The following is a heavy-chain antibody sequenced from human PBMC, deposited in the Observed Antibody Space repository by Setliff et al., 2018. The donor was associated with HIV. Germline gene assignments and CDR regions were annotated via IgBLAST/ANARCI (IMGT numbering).Heavy chain of an antibody. Sequence: PSETLSLTCTVSGAFSSISTYHWGWIRQSPGKGLEWIGQISYSGTTTYNPSLKSRVTISVDASKNHFSLRLSSLSAADTAVYYCARRRPPPSGSYSRYYMDVWGKGTTVTVS. CDR1: GAFSSISTYH. V-gene: IGHV4-59*08. J-gene: IGHJ6*03. CDR2: ISYSGTT. D-gene: IGHD1-26*01. CDR3: ARRRPPPSGSYSRYYMDV.